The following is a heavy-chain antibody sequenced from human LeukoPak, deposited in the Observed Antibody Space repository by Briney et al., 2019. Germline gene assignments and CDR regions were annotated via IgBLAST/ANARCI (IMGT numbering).Heavy chain of an antibody. CDR1: GDSISSGDYS. V-gene: IGHV4-30-2*01. J-gene: IGHJ5*02. CDR2: IFHSGHS. Sequence: PSQTLSLTCAVSGDSISSGDYSWSWIRQPSGKGLEWIGYIFHSGHSYYNPSPKSRVTISVDRSKNQFSLRLTSVTAADTAIYYCARELWFVNAPGSWLDPWGQGTQVTVSS. D-gene: IGHD3-10*01. CDR3: ARELWFVNAPGSWLDP.